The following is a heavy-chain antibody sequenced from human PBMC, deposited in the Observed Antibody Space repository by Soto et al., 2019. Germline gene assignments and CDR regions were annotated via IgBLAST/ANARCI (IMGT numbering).Heavy chain of an antibody. V-gene: IGHV3-30*18. CDR3: VKDRSETWSFDY. CDR2: VTHDGSLY. D-gene: IGHD2-8*02. J-gene: IGHJ4*02. Sequence: QVQLVESGGGVVQPGRSLRLSCVASGFTFSSCAMHWVRQVPGKGLEWLAVVTHDGSLYPYADSVKGRFSISRDNSRKTLYLQMNSLRPEDTAVYYCVKDRSETWSFDYWGQGTLVTVSS. CDR1: GFTFSSCA.